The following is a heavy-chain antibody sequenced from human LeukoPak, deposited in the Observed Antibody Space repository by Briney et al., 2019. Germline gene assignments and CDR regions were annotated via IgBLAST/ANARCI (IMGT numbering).Heavy chain of an antibody. CDR2: IYYSGST. D-gene: IGHD4-17*01. CDR3: ARERSDYGDYPPYYYGMDV. CDR1: GGSISSYY. V-gene: IGHV4-59*01. J-gene: IGHJ6*02. Sequence: KPSETLSLTCTVSGGSISSYYWSWIRQPPGKGLEWIGYIYYSGSTNYNPSLKCRVTISVDTSKNQFSLKLSSVTAADTAVYYCARERSDYGDYPPYYYGMDVWGQGTTVTVSS.